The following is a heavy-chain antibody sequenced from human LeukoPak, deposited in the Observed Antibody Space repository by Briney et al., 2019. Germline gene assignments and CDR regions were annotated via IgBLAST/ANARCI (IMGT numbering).Heavy chain of an antibody. CDR2: MNPNSGNT. Sequence: ASVKVSCKASGYTFTSYDIHWVRQATGQELEWMGWMNPNSGNTGYAQQFQGRVTMTRNTSISTAYMELSSLRSEDTAVYYCARVSYDFWSGYYRNYYYGMDVWGQGTTVTVSS. CDR1: GYTFTSYD. V-gene: IGHV1-8*01. D-gene: IGHD3-3*01. CDR3: ARVSYDFWSGYYRNYYYGMDV. J-gene: IGHJ6*02.